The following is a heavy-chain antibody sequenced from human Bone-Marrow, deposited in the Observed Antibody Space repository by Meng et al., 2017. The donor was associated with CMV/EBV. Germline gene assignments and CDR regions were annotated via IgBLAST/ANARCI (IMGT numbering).Heavy chain of an antibody. Sequence: GGSLRLSCAASGFTFSSYGMHWVRQAPGKGLEWVAFIRYDGSNKYYADSVKGRFTISRDNAKNSLYLQMNSLRAEDTAVYYCARDDIVVVPAAEDWFDPWGERTLVTVSS. D-gene: IGHD2-2*01. V-gene: IGHV3-30*02. J-gene: IGHJ5*02. CDR1: GFTFSSYG. CDR3: ARDDIVVVPAAEDWFDP. CDR2: IRYDGSNK.